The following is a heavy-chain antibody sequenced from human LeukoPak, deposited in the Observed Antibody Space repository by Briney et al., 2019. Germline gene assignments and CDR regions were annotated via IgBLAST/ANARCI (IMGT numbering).Heavy chain of an antibody. V-gene: IGHV3-72*01. Sequence: GGSLRLSCAASGFPFSDHYMDWVRQAPGKGLEGFGRTRNKANSYTTAYAASVTGRFTISRDDSENSPYLQMNNLKTEDTAMYYCARVSGSYYGHFDYWGQGTLVTVSS. J-gene: IGHJ4*02. CDR1: GFPFSDHY. CDR3: ARVSGSYYGHFDY. D-gene: IGHD1-26*01. CDR2: TRNKANSYTT.